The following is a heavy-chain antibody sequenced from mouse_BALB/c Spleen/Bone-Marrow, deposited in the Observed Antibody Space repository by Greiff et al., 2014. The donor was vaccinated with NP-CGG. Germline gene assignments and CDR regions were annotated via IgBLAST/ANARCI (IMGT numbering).Heavy chain of an antibody. Sequence: VQLQQPGAELVKPGASVKLSCTASGFNIKDTYMHWVKQRPEQGLEWIGRIDPANGNTKYDPKFQGKATITAYTSSNTAYLQLSSLTSEDTAVYYCARLGNYGYWGQGTTLTVSS. CDR1: GFNIKDTY. CDR3: ARLGNYGY. V-gene: IGHV14-3*02. J-gene: IGHJ2*01. CDR2: IDPANGNT. D-gene: IGHD2-1*01.